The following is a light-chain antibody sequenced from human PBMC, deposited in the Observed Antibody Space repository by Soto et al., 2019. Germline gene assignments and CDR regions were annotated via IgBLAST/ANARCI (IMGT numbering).Light chain of an antibody. CDR1: QSISSY. CDR3: QLGYSTPLWT. J-gene: IGKJ1*01. Sequence: DIQMTQSPSSLSASVGDRVTITCRSSQSISSYVNWYHQNPGKAPKLLLYAASSLQSGVPSRFRCSGAGTDFTLTISSLRPEDFATYYRQLGYSTPLWTLVQGTKVEIK. V-gene: IGKV1-39*01. CDR2: AAS.